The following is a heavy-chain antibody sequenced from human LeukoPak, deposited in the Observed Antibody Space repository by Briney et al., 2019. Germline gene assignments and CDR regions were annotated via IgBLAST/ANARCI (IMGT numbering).Heavy chain of an antibody. J-gene: IGHJ4*02. CDR2: IRQDGDTK. CDR1: GFPFNAYW. V-gene: IGHV3-7*03. Sequence: GGSLRLSCAASGFPFNAYWMTWVRQAPGKGLEWVANIRQDGDTKYYVDSVKGGFTISRDNAMNSLYLQMNTLRAEDTAIYYCARSLPYGTTWYGRSDFWGQGTLVTVSS. CDR3: ARSLPYGTTWYGRSDF. D-gene: IGHD6-13*01.